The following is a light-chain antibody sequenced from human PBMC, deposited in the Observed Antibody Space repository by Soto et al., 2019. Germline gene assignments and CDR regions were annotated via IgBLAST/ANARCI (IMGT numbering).Light chain of an antibody. CDR3: QQRSNWPPIT. J-gene: IGKJ5*01. V-gene: IGKV3-11*01. Sequence: EIVLTQSPATLSLSPGERATLSCRASPSVTNFLAWYQQKPGQAPRLLIYDASNRATGIPARFSGSGSGTDFTLTISSLEAEDFAVYYCQQRSNWPPITFGQGTRLEI. CDR1: PSVTNF. CDR2: DAS.